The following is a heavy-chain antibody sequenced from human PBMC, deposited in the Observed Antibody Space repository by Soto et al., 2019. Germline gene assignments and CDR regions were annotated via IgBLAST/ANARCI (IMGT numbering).Heavy chain of an antibody. CDR2: ISAYNGNT. CDR3: ARDSNYDILPGYSSRVAVDPPGY. J-gene: IGHJ4*02. D-gene: IGHD3-9*01. CDR1: GYTFTSYG. Sequence: QVQLVQSGAEVKKPGASVKVSCKASGYTFTSYGISWVRQAPGQGLEWMGWISAYNGNTNYAQKLQGRVTMTTDTSTRTAYMELRSLRSDDTAVYYCARDSNYDILPGYSSRVAVDPPGYWGQGTLVTVSS. V-gene: IGHV1-18*01.